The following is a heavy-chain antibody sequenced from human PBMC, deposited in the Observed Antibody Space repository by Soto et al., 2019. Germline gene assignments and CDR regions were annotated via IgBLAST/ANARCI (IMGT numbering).Heavy chain of an antibody. CDR2: IKKDESKK. Sequence: EVQLVESGGGLVQPGESLRLSCAASGFTFSDYWMTWVRQAPGKGLEWVSNIKKDESKKSYLDSVRGRFTISRDNARNSLYLQKDSMRAVDPALYYLARDVSRVCGSDNLVAFYVWGQGTMVTVSS. D-gene: IGHD2-8*01. CDR1: GFTFSDYW. V-gene: IGHV3-7*05. CDR3: ARDVSRVCGSDNLVAFYV. J-gene: IGHJ3*01.